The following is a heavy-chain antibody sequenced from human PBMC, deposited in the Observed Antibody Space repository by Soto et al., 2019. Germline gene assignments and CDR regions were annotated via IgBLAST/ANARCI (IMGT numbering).Heavy chain of an antibody. J-gene: IGHJ4*02. Sequence: QVQLVQSGAEVKKPGSSVKVSCKASGGTFSSYAISWVRQAPGQGLEWMGGIIPIFGTAKYAQKFQGRVTITADDSTRTASMELSSLSSEDTAVYYCARRPQLPWRGYYWCQGTLVTVSS. V-gene: IGHV1-69*12. CDR2: IIPIFGTA. CDR1: GGTFSSYA. CDR3: ARRPQLPWRGYY. D-gene: IGHD3-10*01.